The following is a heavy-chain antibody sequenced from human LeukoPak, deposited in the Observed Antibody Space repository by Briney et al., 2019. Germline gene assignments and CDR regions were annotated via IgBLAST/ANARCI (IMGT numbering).Heavy chain of an antibody. CDR3: AAVFGGHPVEVY. CDR1: GFTFSSYS. D-gene: IGHD2-15*01. V-gene: IGHV3-21*01. J-gene: IGHJ4*02. CDR2: ISSSSSYI. Sequence: GGSLRLSCAASGFTFSSYSMNWVRQAPGKGLEWVSSISSSSSYIYYADSVKGRFTISRDNAKNSLYLQMNSLRAEDTAVYYCAAVFGGHPVEVYWGQGTLVTVSS.